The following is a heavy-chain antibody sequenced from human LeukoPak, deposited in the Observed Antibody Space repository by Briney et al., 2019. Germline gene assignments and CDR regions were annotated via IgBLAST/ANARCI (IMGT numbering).Heavy chain of an antibody. Sequence: GGSLRLSCAASGFTFSDSYMTWIRQAPGKGLEWVSFISNSGDSIYYADSVKGRFPTSRDNAKSSLFLQMNSLRAEDTAVYYCGRGHWGLDYWGQGAVVTVSS. J-gene: IGHJ4*02. CDR2: ISNSGDSI. V-gene: IGHV3-11*04. D-gene: IGHD7-27*01. CDR1: GFTFSDSY. CDR3: GRGHWGLDY.